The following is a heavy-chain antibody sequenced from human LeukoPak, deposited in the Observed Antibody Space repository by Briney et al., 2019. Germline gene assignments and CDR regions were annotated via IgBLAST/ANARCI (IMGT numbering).Heavy chain of an antibody. J-gene: IGHJ4*02. V-gene: IGHV1-46*01. CDR3: ARLGRHHYYDSSGYYQRTDY. D-gene: IGHD3-22*01. CDR2: INPSGGST. CDR1: GYTFTSYY. Sequence: ASVKVSCKASGYTFTSYYMHWVRQAPGQGLEWMGIINPSGGSTSYAQKFQGRVTMTRDTSTSTVYMELSSLRSEDTAVYYCARLGRHHYYDSSGYYQRTDYWGQGTLVTVSS.